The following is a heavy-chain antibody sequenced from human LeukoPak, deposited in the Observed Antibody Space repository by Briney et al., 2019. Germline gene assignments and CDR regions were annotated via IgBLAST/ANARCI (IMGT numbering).Heavy chain of an antibody. CDR3: ARSSGTAGFDY. CDR2: INPNSGDT. V-gene: IGHV1-2*02. CDR1: GYTFTGYY. D-gene: IGHD3-22*01. Sequence: ASVKVSCRASGYTFTGYYMHWVRQAPGQGLEWMGWINPNSGDTNYAQKLQGRVTMTTDTSTSTAYMELRSLRSDDTAVYYCARSSGTAGFDYWGQGTLVTVSS. J-gene: IGHJ4*02.